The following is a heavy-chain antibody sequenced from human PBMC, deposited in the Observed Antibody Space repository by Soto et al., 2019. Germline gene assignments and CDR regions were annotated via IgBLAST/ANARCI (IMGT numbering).Heavy chain of an antibody. CDR2: ISGSGGST. V-gene: IGHV3-23*01. CDR1: GFTFSSYA. Sequence: GGSLRLSCAASGFTFSSYAMSWVRQAPGKGLEWVSAISGSGGSTYYADSVKGRFTISRDNSKNTLYLQMNSLRAEDTAVYYCAKDRAYYDFWSGYYFDYWGQGTLVTVSS. J-gene: IGHJ4*02. D-gene: IGHD3-3*01. CDR3: AKDRAYYDFWSGYYFDY.